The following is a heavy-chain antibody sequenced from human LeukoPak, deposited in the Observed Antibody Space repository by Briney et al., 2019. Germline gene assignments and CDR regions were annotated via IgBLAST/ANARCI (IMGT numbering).Heavy chain of an antibody. J-gene: IGHJ6*02. V-gene: IGHV1-69*13. CDR3: ARVLGGTRPCYALDV. Sequence: SVKVSCKASGGTFRAYAISWVRPAPGQGLEWMGRITPIFEGPEYSHNVECRVTISADDSSTTVHMEVRSLTSEDTAVYYCARVLGGTRPCYALDVWGQGTTVTVSS. CDR1: GGTFRAYA. D-gene: IGHD1-26*01. CDR2: ITPIFEGP.